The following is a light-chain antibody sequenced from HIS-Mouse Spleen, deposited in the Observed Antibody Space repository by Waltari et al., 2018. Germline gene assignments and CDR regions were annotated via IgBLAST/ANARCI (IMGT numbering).Light chain of an antibody. CDR1: QSISSY. CDR3: QQSYSTLLT. CDR2: AAS. J-gene: IGKJ4*01. Sequence: DIQMTQSQSSLSESVGERVTIPCRASQSISSYLNWYQQKPGKAPKLLIYAASSLQSGVPSRFSGSGSGTDFTLTISSLQPEDFATYYCQQSYSTLLTFGGGTKVEIK. V-gene: IGKV1-39*01.